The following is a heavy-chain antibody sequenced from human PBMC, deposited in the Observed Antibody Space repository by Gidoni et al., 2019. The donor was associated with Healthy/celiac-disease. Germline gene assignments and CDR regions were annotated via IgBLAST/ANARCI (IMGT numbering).Heavy chain of an antibody. CDR2: INHSGST. CDR3: ARRLVVVAAMDV. D-gene: IGHD2-15*01. Sequence: QVQLQQWGAGLLKPSETLSLTCAVYGGSFRGYYWGWIRQPPGKGLEWIGEINHSGSTNYNPSLKSRVTISVDTSKNQFSLKLSSVTAADTAVYYCARRLVVVAAMDVWGQGTTVTVSS. V-gene: IGHV4-34*01. CDR1: GGSFRGYY. J-gene: IGHJ6*02.